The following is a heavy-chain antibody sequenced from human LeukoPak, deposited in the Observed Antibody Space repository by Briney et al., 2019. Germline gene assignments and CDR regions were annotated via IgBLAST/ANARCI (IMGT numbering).Heavy chain of an antibody. CDR1: GFTFSSYS. V-gene: IGHV3-48*04. D-gene: IGHD2-21*02. J-gene: IGHJ4*02. Sequence: GGSLRLSCAASGFTFSSYSMNWVRQAPGEGLEWVSYISSSGSTIYYADSVKGRFTISRDNAKNSLYLQMNSLRAEDTAVYYCAREGIVVVTAILDYWGQGTLVTVSS. CDR2: ISSSGSTI. CDR3: AREGIVVVTAILDY.